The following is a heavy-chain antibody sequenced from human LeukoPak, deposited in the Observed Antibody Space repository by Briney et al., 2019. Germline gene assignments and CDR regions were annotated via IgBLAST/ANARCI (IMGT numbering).Heavy chain of an antibody. V-gene: IGHV3-30*18. D-gene: IGHD6-13*01. Sequence: EGSLRLSCAASGFTFSSYGMHWVRQAPGKGLEWVAVISYDGSNKYYADSVKGRFTISRDNSKNTLYLQMNSLRAEDTAVYYCAKEGVAAAGKGDFDYWGQGTLVTVSS. J-gene: IGHJ4*02. CDR1: GFTFSSYG. CDR2: ISYDGSNK. CDR3: AKEGVAAAGKGDFDY.